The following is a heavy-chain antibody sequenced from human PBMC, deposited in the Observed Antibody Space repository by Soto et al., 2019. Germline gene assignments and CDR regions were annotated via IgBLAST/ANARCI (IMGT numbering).Heavy chain of an antibody. CDR3: ARAAMGGSSWPFDY. J-gene: IGHJ4*02. V-gene: IGHV4-4*02. CDR1: GGSISSSNW. D-gene: IGHD6-13*01. CDR2: IYHSGRT. Sequence: QVQLQESGPGLVKPSGTLSLTCAVSGGSISSSNWWSWVRQPPGKGLEWIGEIYHSGRTNYNPSLKSRVTLSVDKSKTPFYLKLSSVTAADTAVYYCARAAMGGSSWPFDYWGQGTLGTVAS.